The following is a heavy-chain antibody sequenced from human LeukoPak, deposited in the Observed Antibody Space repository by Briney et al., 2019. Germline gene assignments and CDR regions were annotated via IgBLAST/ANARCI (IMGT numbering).Heavy chain of an antibody. J-gene: IGHJ4*02. CDR3: ARLCSGCSDDY. V-gene: IGHV1-69*13. CDR1: GGTFSSYA. CDR2: IIPIFGTA. D-gene: IGHD3-10*02. Sequence: VASVKVSCKASGGTFSSYAISWVRQAPGQGIEWMGGIIPIFGTANYAQKFQGRVTITADESTSTAYMELSSLRSEDTAVYYCARLCSGCSDDYWGQGTLVTVSS.